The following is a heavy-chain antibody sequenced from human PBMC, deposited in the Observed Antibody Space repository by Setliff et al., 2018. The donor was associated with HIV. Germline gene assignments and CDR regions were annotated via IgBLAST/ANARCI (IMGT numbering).Heavy chain of an antibody. J-gene: IGHJ5*02. CDR1: GYTFISYG. V-gene: IGHV1-18*01. CDR3: ARDAARRAAADTPVWFDP. CDR2: ISPYNGHT. D-gene: IGHD6-13*01. Sequence: ASVKVSCKASGYTFISYGISWVRQAPGQGLEWMGWISPYNGHTNYAQKVQCRVTMTRETFTSTAYMELRSLRSDDTSVYYCARDAARRAAADTPVWFDPWGQGTLVTVSS.